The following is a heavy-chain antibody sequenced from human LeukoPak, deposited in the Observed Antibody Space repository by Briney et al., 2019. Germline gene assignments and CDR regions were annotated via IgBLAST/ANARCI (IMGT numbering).Heavy chain of an antibody. CDR3: ARHVLGITGPDY. CDR2: IYYSGST. V-gene: IGHV4-59*08. D-gene: IGHD1-14*01. J-gene: IGHJ4*02. Sequence: SETLSLTCTVSGGSLSSYYWSWIRQPPGKGLEWIGYIYYSGSTNYNPTLKSRVTISVDTSKNQFSLKLSSVTAADTAVYYCARHVLGITGPDYWGQGTLVTVSS. CDR1: GGSLSSYY.